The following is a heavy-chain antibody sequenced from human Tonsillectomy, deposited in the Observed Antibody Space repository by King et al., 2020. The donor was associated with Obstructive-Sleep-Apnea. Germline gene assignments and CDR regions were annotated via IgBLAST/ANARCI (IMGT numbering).Heavy chain of an antibody. CDR2: IYYSGST. V-gene: IGHV4-59*08. Sequence: QLQESGPGLVKPSETLSLTCTVSVGSIISYYWSWIRQPPGKGLEWIGYIYYSGSTKYNPSLKNRVTISVDTSKNQFSLKLSSVTAADTAVYYWARHTTDYDVLTGYSYHFDSWGQGTLVTVSS. J-gene: IGHJ4*02. CDR3: ARHTTDYDVLTGYSYHFDS. CDR1: VGSIISYY. D-gene: IGHD3-9*01.